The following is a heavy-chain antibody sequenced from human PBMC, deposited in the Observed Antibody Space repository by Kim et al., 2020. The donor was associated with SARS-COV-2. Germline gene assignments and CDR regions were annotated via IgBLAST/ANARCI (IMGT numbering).Heavy chain of an antibody. V-gene: IGHV3-11*06. CDR3: ARGSYYSRYFGLDV. D-gene: IGHD1-26*01. Sequence: DALKGLFTITRDNAKNARYLQMNSLRAEDTAVYYGARGSYYSRYFGLDVWGQGTTVTVSS. J-gene: IGHJ6*02.